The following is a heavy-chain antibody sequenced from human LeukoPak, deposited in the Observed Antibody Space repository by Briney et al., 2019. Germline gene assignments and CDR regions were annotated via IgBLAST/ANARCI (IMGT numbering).Heavy chain of an antibody. D-gene: IGHD6-13*01. CDR2: INPSGGST. J-gene: IGHJ4*02. CDR1: GYTFTSYY. CDR3: ARDVSVAAAGLVGY. Sequence: EASVTVSCTASGYTFTSYYMHWVRQAPGQGLEWMGIINPSGGSTSYAQKFQGRVTMTRDMSTSTVYMELSSLRSEDTAVYYCARDVSVAAAGLVGYWGQGTLVTVSS. V-gene: IGHV1-46*01.